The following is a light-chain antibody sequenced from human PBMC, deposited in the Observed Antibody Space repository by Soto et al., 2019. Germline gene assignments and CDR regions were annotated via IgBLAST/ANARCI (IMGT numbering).Light chain of an antibody. CDR1: QRVSSRY. CDR2: GAS. Sequence: EIVLTQSPGTLSLSPGERATLSCRASQRVSSRYLDWYQQKPGQAPRLLIYGASSRATGIPDRFNGSASGTAFTHTISILEPEDFAVYYCQQYGSSQWTFGQGTKVEIK. CDR3: QQYGSSQWT. J-gene: IGKJ1*01. V-gene: IGKV3-20*01.